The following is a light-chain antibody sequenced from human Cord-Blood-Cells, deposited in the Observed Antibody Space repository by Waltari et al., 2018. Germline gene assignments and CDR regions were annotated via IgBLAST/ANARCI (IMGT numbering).Light chain of an antibody. CDR2: DAS. V-gene: IGKV1-33*01. J-gene: IGKJ4*01. CDR1: QDISNY. Sequence: DIQMTPYPSSLPASVGDRVTITCQASQDISNYLNWYQQKPGKAPKLLIYDASNLETGVPSRFSGSGSGTDFTFTISSLQPEDIATYYCQQYDNLLPLTFGGGTKVEIK. CDR3: QQYDNLLPLT.